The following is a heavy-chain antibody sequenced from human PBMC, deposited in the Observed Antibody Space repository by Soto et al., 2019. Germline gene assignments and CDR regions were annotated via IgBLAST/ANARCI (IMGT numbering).Heavy chain of an antibody. D-gene: IGHD3-10*01. CDR2: INHSGST. J-gene: IGHJ6*02. Sequence: SETLSLTCAVYGGSFSGYYWSWIRQPPGKGLEWIGEINHSGSTNYNPSLKSRVTISVDTSKNQFSLKLSSVTAADTAVYYCASRGGGSGRNYYYGMDVWGQGTTVTVSS. CDR3: ASRGGGSGRNYYYGMDV. V-gene: IGHV4-34*01. CDR1: GGSFSGYY.